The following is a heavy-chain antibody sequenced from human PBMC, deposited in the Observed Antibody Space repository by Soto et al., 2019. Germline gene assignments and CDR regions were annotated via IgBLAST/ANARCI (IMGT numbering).Heavy chain of an antibody. V-gene: IGHV4-4*02. CDR2: IYHSGST. Sequence: SETLSLTCAVSSGSISSSNWWSWVRQPPGKGLEWIGEIYHSGSTNYNPSLKSRVTISVDKSKNQFSLKLSSVTAADTAVYYCASLGHLRGGSCYPRGCVAFDIWGQGTMLTVS. D-gene: IGHD2-15*01. CDR3: ASLGHLRGGSCYPRGCVAFDI. J-gene: IGHJ3*02. CDR1: SGSISSSNW.